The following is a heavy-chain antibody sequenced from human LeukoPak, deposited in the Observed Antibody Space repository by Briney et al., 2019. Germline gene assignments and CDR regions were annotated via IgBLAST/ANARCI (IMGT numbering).Heavy chain of an antibody. J-gene: IGHJ3*02. Sequence: GGSLRLSCAASGFTFSSYVMSWVRQVPGRRPDWVSTISSTGGEIFYADSVKGRFTISRDNSNNMVYLQMDSLRTDDAALYYCVRRDIYTTSSWGAFDIWGQGTLVTVSS. V-gene: IGHV3-23*01. CDR3: VRRDIYTTSSWGAFDI. CDR2: ISSTGGEI. CDR1: GFTFSSYV. D-gene: IGHD6-6*01.